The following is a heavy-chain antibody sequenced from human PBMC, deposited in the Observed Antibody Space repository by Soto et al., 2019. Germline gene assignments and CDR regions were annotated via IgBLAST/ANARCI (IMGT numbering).Heavy chain of an antibody. CDR3: ARERIAVTGTGYGMDV. J-gene: IGHJ6*02. Sequence: LSLTCAVSGGSISSNNWWSWVRQPPGRGLEWIGEMHHSGGTNYNPSLKSRVTISVDKSKNQFSLKVSSVTAADTAVYYCARERIAVTGTGYGMDVWGQGTTVTVSS. CDR1: GGSISSNNW. CDR2: MHHSGGT. D-gene: IGHD6-19*01. V-gene: IGHV4-4*02.